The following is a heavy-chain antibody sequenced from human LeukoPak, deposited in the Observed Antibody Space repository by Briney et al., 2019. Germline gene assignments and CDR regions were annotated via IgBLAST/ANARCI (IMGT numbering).Heavy chain of an antibody. CDR3: ARLPNIGGREYYFDY. D-gene: IGHD2/OR15-2a*01. V-gene: IGHV5-51*01. Sequence: GESLKISCKGSGYSFTRYWIGWVRQMPGKGLEWMGIIYPGDSDTRYSPSLEGQVTISADRSINTAYLQWSSLKASDTAIYYCARLPNIGGREYYFDYWGQGTLVTVSS. CDR1: GYSFTRYW. J-gene: IGHJ4*02. CDR2: IYPGDSDT.